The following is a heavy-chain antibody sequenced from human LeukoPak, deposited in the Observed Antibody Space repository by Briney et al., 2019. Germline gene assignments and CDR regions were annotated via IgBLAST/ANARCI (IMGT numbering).Heavy chain of an antibody. V-gene: IGHV3-23*01. CDR1: GFTFSAYA. D-gene: IGHD1-26*01. J-gene: IGHJ4*02. CDR3: AKKAVGTSTGGPFDY. CDR2: ISDSGSST. Sequence: QPGGSLRLSCAASGFTFSAYAMSWARQAPGKGLEWVSAISDSGSSTYYADSVKGRFTISRDNSKNTLYLQMNSLKAEDTAVYYCAKKAVGTSTGGPFDYWGQGTLVIVSS.